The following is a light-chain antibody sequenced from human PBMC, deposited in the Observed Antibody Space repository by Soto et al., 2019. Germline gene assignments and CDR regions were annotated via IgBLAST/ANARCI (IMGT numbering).Light chain of an antibody. CDR2: SAS. J-gene: IGKJ1*01. CDR3: QQYHDWPPT. CDR1: QSINTA. Sequence: EIVMTQSPATLSVSPGERVTLSCWASQSINTALAWYQQKPGQAPRLLFYSASTRAPGIPARFSGSGSGTEFTLTISSLQSEDCAVFYCQQYHDWPPTFGQGTEVEI. V-gene: IGKV3-15*01.